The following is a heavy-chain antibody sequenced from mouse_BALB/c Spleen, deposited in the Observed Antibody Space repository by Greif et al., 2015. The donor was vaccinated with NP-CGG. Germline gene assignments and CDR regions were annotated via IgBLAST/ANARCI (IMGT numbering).Heavy chain of an antibody. CDR2: ISSGGSYT. Sequence: EVKLMESGGGLVKPGGSLKLSCAASGFTFSSYAMSWVRQTPEKRLEWVATISSGGSYTYYPDSVKGRFTISRDNAKNTLYLQMSSLRSEDTAMYYCARHDPEGNPYYYAMDYWGQGTSVTVSS. V-gene: IGHV5-9-3*01. D-gene: IGHD2-1*01. CDR1: GFTFSSYA. J-gene: IGHJ4*01. CDR3: ARHDPEGNPYYYAMDY.